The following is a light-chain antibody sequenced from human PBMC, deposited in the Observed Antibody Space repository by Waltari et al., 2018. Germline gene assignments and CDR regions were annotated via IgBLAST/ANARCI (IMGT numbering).Light chain of an antibody. CDR3: QEYDSLPVT. CDR1: QSVKNN. Sequence: DSHMTQSPPNLSASVGDRVSITCRASQSVKNNLAWYQQKAGKAPKVVIHKASRLEGGVPSRFSGSGYGTEFTLTISSLQPDDFATYYCQEYDSLPVTFGGGTKVEIK. CDR2: KAS. J-gene: IGKJ4*01. V-gene: IGKV1-5*03.